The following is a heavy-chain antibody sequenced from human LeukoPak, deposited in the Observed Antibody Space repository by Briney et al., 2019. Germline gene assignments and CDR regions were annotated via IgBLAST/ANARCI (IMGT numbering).Heavy chain of an antibody. CDR3: ASPFPAGYSSGWDPYGMDV. CDR2: INPSGGST. V-gene: IGHV1-46*01. CDR1: GYTFTSYY. D-gene: IGHD6-19*01. J-gene: IGHJ6*02. Sequence: RASVKVSCKASGYTFTSYYMHWVRQAPGQGLEWMRIINPSGGSTSYAQKFQGRVTMTRDTSTSTVYMELSSLRSEDTAVYYCASPFPAGYSSGWDPYGMDVWGQGTTVTVSS.